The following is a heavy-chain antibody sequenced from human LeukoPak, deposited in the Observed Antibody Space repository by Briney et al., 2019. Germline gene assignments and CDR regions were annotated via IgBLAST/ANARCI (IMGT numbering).Heavy chain of an antibody. V-gene: IGHV3-33*01. D-gene: IGHD2-2*01. CDR1: GFTFSSYG. J-gene: IGHJ6*02. CDR2: IWYDGSNK. CDR3: AGGVPAYYYYGMDV. Sequence: GGSLGLSCAASGFTFSSYGMHWVRQAPGKGLEWVAVIWYDGSNKYYADSVKGRFTISRDNSKNTLYLQMNSLRAEDTAVYYCAGGVPAYYYYGMDVWGQGTTVTVSS.